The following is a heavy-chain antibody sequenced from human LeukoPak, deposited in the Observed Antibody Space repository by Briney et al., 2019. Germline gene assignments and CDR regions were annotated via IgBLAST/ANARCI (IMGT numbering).Heavy chain of an antibody. D-gene: IGHD3-10*01. CDR2: ISGSGSSS. Sequence: GGSLGLSCAASGFTFSNYAMTWVRQSPGMGLEGVSSISGSGSSSYCADSVKGRFTVSRDNSKDPLHLQMNSLRAEATAVYYCAKDFLYNVVDYWGQGTLVAVSS. V-gene: IGHV3-23*01. J-gene: IGHJ4*02. CDR1: GFTFSNYA. CDR3: AKDFLYNVVDY.